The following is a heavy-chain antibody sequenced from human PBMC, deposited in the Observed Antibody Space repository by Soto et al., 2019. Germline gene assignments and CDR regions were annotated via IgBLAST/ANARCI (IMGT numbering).Heavy chain of an antibody. D-gene: IGHD3-10*01. CDR1: GGSFSGYY. CDR2: INHSGST. CDR3: ARDQITAIFDY. Sequence: QVQLQQWGAGLLKPSETLSLTCAVYGGSFSGYYWTWIRQPPGTGLEWLGEINHSGSTKYNPSLKSRVTISVDASQNQFSLKLTSMTAADTAVYYCARDQITAIFDYWGHATLVTVSS. J-gene: IGHJ4*01. V-gene: IGHV4-34*01.